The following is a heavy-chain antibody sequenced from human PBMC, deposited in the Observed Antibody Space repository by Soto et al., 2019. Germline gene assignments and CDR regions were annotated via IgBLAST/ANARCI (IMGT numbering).Heavy chain of an antibody. J-gene: IGHJ4*02. D-gene: IGHD4-17*01. Sequence: EVQLVESGGGLVQPGGSLRLSCAASGFIVASNWMHWVRQAPGQGLEWVSRMNDDGSGTSYAESVKGRFTISGDNAKNTVYLQMNSLRAEDTAVYYCGTVFEYWGQGSLVTVSS. V-gene: IGHV3-74*01. CDR2: MNDDGSGT. CDR1: GFIVASNW. CDR3: GTVFEY.